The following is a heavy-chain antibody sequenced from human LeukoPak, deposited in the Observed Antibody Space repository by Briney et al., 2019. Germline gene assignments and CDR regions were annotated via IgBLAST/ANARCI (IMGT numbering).Heavy chain of an antibody. CDR2: IASDGSST. D-gene: IGHD4-23*01. Sequence: GGSLRLSCAASGFTFSSSAMSWVRQAPGKGLVWVSRIASDGSSTTYADSVKGRFSISRDNAKNTLYLQMNSLGVEDTAVYYCARGRPHGNDYWGQGTLVTVSS. CDR3: ARGRPHGNDY. J-gene: IGHJ4*02. V-gene: IGHV3-74*01. CDR1: GFTFSSSA.